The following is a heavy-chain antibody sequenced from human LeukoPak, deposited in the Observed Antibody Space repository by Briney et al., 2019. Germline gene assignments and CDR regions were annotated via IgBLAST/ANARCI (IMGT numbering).Heavy chain of an antibody. Sequence: GGSLRLSCVASGFSFSRYGMYWVRQAPGKGLEWVAVISYDGSNKYYADSVKGRFTISRDNSKNTLYLQMNSLRADDTAVYYCAKPSSGIQLWLGFDFWGQGTLVTVSS. J-gene: IGHJ4*02. CDR3: AKPSSGIQLWLGFDF. CDR2: ISYDGSNK. CDR1: GFSFSRYG. V-gene: IGHV3-30*18. D-gene: IGHD5-18*01.